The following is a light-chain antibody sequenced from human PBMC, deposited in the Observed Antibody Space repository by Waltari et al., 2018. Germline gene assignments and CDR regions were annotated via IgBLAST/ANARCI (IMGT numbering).Light chain of an antibody. V-gene: IGLV1-44*01. CDR1: SSNIAVNT. Sequence: QSVLTQPPSASGTPGQTVSISCSGGSSNIAVNTVNWYQQLPGMAPKLLINGNNQRPSGVPDRFSGSKSGTSASMSISGLQYEDEADYYCAAWDDSLYGRVFGGGTKLTVL. CDR3: AAWDDSLYGRV. CDR2: GNN. J-gene: IGLJ2*01.